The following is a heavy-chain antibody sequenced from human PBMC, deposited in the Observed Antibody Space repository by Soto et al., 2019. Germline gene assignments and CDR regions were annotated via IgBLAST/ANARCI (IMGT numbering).Heavy chain of an antibody. Sequence: QVQLVESGGGVVQPGRSLRLSCAASGFTFSSYGMHWVRQATGKGLVWVAVISYDGRNKYYADSVKGRFTISRDNSKNTLYRQMSSLRAEDTAVYYCAIGGGYSSGFGGFDIWGQGRMVSVSS. J-gene: IGHJ3*02. V-gene: IGHV3-30*03. CDR2: ISYDGRNK. CDR3: AIGGGYSSGFGGFDI. D-gene: IGHD6-19*01. CDR1: GFTFSSYG.